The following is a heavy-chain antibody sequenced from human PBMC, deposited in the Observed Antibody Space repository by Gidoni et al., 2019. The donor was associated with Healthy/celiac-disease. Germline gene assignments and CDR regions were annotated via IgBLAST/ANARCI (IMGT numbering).Heavy chain of an antibody. CDR2: ISSSSSYI. D-gene: IGHD5-12*01. Sequence: EVQLVESGGGLVKPGGSLRLSCAASGFTFSSSSMNWVRQAPGKGLEWVSSISSSSSYIYYTDTVKGRFTISRDNAKNSLYLQMNSLRAEDTAVYYCARASGYAEDYYFDYWGQGTLVTVSS. CDR3: ARASGYAEDYYFDY. CDR1: GFTFSSSS. V-gene: IGHV3-21*01. J-gene: IGHJ4*02.